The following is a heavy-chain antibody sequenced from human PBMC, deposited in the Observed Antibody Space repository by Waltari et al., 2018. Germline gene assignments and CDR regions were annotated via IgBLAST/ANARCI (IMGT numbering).Heavy chain of an antibody. V-gene: IGHV6-1*01. D-gene: IGHD6-13*01. CDR3: ARGSSSSFDY. Sequence: HVHLHQSRPGLWTPSQTLSLTCAVSGDGVPVDGSAAWTWIRQSPSRGLEWLGRTYYRSKWPNEYAASVRSRITINPDTSKNQFSLHLNSVTPEDTAVYYCARGSSSSFDYWGQGILVTVSS. J-gene: IGHJ4*02. CDR2: TYYRSKWPN. CDR1: GDGVPVDGSAA.